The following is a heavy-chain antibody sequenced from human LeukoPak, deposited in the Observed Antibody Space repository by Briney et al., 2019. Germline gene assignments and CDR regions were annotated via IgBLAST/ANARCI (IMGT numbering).Heavy chain of an antibody. Sequence: GGSLRLSCTASGFTFSTYSMKWVRQAPGKGLEWVSYISDSSAMYYADSVRGRFTISRENDKNSLFLQMNSLRAEDTAVYYCARDGGYSGYDADCWGQGTLVTVSS. V-gene: IGHV3-48*01. J-gene: IGHJ4*02. CDR3: ARDGGYSGYDADC. CDR2: ISDSSAM. CDR1: GFTFSTYS. D-gene: IGHD5-12*01.